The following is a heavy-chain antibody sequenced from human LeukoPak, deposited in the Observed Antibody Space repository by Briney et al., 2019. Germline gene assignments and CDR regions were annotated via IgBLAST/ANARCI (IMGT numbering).Heavy chain of an antibody. CDR2: IYYSGNT. CDR3: ARRLVAGPFDW. Sequence: PSETLSLTCTVSGGSISSSSSYWGWIRQPPGKGLEWIGNIYYSGNTYYDPSLKSRVTISVDTSKHQFSLKLNSVTAADTAVYYCARRLVAGPFDWWGQGTLVTVSS. J-gene: IGHJ4*02. CDR1: GGSISSSSSY. V-gene: IGHV4-39*01. D-gene: IGHD2-2*01.